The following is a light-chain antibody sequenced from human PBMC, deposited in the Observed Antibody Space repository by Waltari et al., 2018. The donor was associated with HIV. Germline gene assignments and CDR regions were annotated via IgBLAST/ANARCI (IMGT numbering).Light chain of an antibody. J-gene: IGKJ5*01. Sequence: DIQLTQSTYFLSAFVGDSVTITCRASQGISRFLAWYQQKPGKAPKLLIYAASTLQSGVPSRFSGSGSGTEFTLTISSRQPEDFATYYCQQLNSYPLFGQGTRLEIK. CDR3: QQLNSYPL. CDR2: AAS. V-gene: IGKV1-9*01. CDR1: QGISRF.